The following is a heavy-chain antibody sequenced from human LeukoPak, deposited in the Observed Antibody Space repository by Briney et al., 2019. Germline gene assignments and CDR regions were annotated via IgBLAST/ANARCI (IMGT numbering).Heavy chain of an antibody. J-gene: IGHJ4*02. V-gene: IGHV3-74*01. CDR3: VRSLRSADF. Sequence: GGSLRLSCAASGFTFSSYWMHWVRQAPGKGLMWVSQISPDGSQTFYADSVKGRFTISRGNAKNTLFLQMDSLRAEDTALYYCVRSLRSADFWGQGTLVTVSS. CDR2: ISPDGSQT. CDR1: GFTFSSYW.